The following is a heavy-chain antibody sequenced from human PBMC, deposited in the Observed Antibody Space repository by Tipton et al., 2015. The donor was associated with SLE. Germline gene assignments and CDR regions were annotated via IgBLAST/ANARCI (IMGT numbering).Heavy chain of an antibody. CDR2: ISWNSGSI. J-gene: IGHJ4*02. CDR3: AKKGGSGWTGDYFDY. Sequence: FLRLSCAASGFTFDDYAMHWVRQAPGKGLEWVSGISWNSGSIGYADSVKGRFTISRDNAKNSLYLQMNSLRAEDTALYYCAKKGGSGWTGDYFDYWGQGTLVTVSS. CDR1: GFTFDDYA. D-gene: IGHD6-19*01. V-gene: IGHV3-9*01.